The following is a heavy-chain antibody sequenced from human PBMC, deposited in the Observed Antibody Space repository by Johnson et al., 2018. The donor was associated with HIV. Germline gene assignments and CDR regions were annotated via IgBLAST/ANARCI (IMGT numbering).Heavy chain of an antibody. Sequence: QMLLVESGGGLVKAGGSLRLSCAASGFTFSSYAMSWVRQAPGKGLEWVAIISYDGSNKYYADSVKGRFTISRDNSKNTLYLQINSLRAEDTALYYCAKAVSGSYDDAFDIWGQGTMVTVSS. D-gene: IGHD1-26*01. CDR3: AKAVSGSYDDAFDI. V-gene: IGHV3-30*04. CDR1: GFTFSSYA. CDR2: ISYDGSNK. J-gene: IGHJ3*02.